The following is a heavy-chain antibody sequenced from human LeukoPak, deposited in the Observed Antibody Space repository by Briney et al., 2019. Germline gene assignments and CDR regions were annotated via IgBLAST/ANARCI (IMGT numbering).Heavy chain of an antibody. CDR1: GFSFTTHA. D-gene: IGHD2-21*02. V-gene: IGHV3-23*01. Sequence: GGSLRLSCVASGFSFTTHAMGWVRQAPGKGLEWVSHISGSGGSTKYSGSVKGRFTISRDNAGNSLYLQMNSLRVEDTAVYYCTTSLPHVVLLTGSEGGNWGRGTLVTVSS. J-gene: IGHJ4*02. CDR3: TTSLPHVVLLTGSEGGN. CDR2: ISGSGGST.